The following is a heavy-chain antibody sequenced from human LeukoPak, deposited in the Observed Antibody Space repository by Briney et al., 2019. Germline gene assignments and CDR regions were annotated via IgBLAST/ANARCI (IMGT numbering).Heavy chain of an antibody. Sequence: PGGSLRLSCAASGFTFSSYAMSWVRQAPGKGLEWVSAISGSGGSTYYADSVKGRFTISRDNAKNTLYLQMNSLRAEDTAVYYCARDFGEDDAFDIWGQGTMVTVSS. CDR3: ARDFGEDDAFDI. D-gene: IGHD4-17*01. CDR1: GFTFSSYA. V-gene: IGHV3-23*01. J-gene: IGHJ3*02. CDR2: ISGSGGST.